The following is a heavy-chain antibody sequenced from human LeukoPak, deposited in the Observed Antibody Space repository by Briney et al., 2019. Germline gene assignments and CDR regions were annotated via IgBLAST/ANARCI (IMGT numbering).Heavy chain of an antibody. CDR1: GGSISSYY. J-gene: IGHJ4*02. Sequence: SETLSLTCTVSGGSISSYYWSWIRQPPGKGLEWIGYIYYSGSTNYIPSLKSRVTISVDTSKNQFSLQLNSVTAADTAVYYCARSEGWLQYFYFDYWGQGTLVTVSS. V-gene: IGHV4-59*08. CDR2: IYYSGST. CDR3: ARSEGWLQYFYFDY. D-gene: IGHD5-24*01.